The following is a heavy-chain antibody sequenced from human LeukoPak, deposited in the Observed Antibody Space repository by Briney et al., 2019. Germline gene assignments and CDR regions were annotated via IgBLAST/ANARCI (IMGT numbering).Heavy chain of an antibody. Sequence: GGSLRLSCTASGFTFSSHWMTWVRQPPGKGLEWVAIIKEDGSVKYYVDSVKGRFTISRDNTKNALYLQMNSLRADDTAVYFCARDSTWLLDYWGQGTLITVSS. CDR3: ARDSTWLLDY. J-gene: IGHJ4*02. CDR2: IKEDGSVK. D-gene: IGHD6-19*01. V-gene: IGHV3-7*03. CDR1: GFTFSSHW.